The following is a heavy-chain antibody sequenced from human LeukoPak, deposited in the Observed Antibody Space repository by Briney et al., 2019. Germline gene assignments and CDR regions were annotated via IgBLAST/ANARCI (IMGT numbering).Heavy chain of an antibody. J-gene: IGHJ4*02. Sequence: GASVKVSCKASGYTFTGYYMHWVRQAPGQGLEWMGWINPNSGGTNYAQKFQGRVTMTRDTSISTAYMELSSLRSEDTAVCYCARLMTTVTTVPHWGQGTLVTVSS. CDR2: INPNSGGT. D-gene: IGHD4-17*01. V-gene: IGHV1-2*02. CDR1: GYTFTGYY. CDR3: ARLMTTVTTVPH.